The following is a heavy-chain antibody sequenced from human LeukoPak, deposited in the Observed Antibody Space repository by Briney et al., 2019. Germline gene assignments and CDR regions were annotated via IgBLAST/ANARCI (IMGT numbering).Heavy chain of an antibody. CDR1: GGTFSSYA. J-gene: IGHJ6*03. V-gene: IGHV1-69*05. CDR2: IIPIFGTA. Sequence: GASVKVSCKASGGTFSSYAISWVRQAPGQGLEWMGGIIPIFGTANYAQKFQGRVTITTDESTSTAYMELSSLRSEDTAVYYCASAPVGHYDILTEDYYYYMDVWGKGTTVTVSS. CDR3: ASAPVGHYDILTEDYYYYMDV. D-gene: IGHD3-9*01.